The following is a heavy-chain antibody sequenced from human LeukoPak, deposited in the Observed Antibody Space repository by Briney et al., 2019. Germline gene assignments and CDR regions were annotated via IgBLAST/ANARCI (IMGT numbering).Heavy chain of an antibody. CDR1: GFTVSRDY. CDR2: LSGDGSDT. Sequence: GGSLRLSCAASGFTVSRDYMSWVRQAPGKGLEWVSTLSGDGSDTYYADSVKGRFTISRDTSKNTLFLQMNSLRADDTAIYHCTKGGHGDYWGQGTMVTVSS. CDR3: TKGGHGDY. V-gene: IGHV3-23*01. J-gene: IGHJ4*02. D-gene: IGHD2-21*02.